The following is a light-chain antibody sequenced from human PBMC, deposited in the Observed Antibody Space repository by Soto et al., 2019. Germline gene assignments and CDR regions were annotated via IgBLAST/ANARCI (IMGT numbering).Light chain of an antibody. J-gene: IGKJ1*01. CDR2: KAS. Sequence: DIQMTQSPSTLSASVRDRVTITCRASQSVNSWLAWYQQRPGQAPKLLIYKASILENGVPSRFSGTGSGTEFTLTISGLQPDDFASYYCQQYNNYSGTFGQGTKVDIK. CDR1: QSVNSW. CDR3: QQYNNYSGT. V-gene: IGKV1-5*03.